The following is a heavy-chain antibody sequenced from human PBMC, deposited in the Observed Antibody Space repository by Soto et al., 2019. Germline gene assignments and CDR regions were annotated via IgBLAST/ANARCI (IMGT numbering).Heavy chain of an antibody. D-gene: IGHD3-10*01. CDR1: GGSISSSNW. CDR2: IYHSGST. V-gene: IGHV4-4*02. Sequence: SETLSLTCAVSGGSISSSNWWSWVRQPPGKGLEWIGEIYHSGSTNYNPSLKSRVTISVDKSKNQFSLKLSSVTAADTAVYYCARAGGLLWFGDTYYYYGMDVWGQGTTVTVSS. CDR3: ARAGGLLWFGDTYYYYGMDV. J-gene: IGHJ6*02.